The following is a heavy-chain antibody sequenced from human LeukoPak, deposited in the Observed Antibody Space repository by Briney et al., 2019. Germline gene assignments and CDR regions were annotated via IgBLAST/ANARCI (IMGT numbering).Heavy chain of an antibody. CDR1: GLTFSSYS. CDR3: ARGVGDYINY. Sequence: GGSLRLSCAASGLTFSSYSMNWVRQAPGKGLEWVSYISSSSSTIYYADSVKGRFTISRDNAKNSLYLQMNSLRAEDTAVYYCARGVGDYINYWGQGTLVTVSS. CDR2: ISSSSSTI. D-gene: IGHD4-17*01. J-gene: IGHJ4*02. V-gene: IGHV3-48*01.